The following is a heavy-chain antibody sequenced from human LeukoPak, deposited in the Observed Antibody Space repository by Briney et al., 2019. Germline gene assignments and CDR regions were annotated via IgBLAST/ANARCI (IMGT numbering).Heavy chain of an antibody. V-gene: IGHV4-31*03. J-gene: IGHJ6*03. Sequence: SETLSLTCTVSGGSISSGGYYWSWIRQHPGKGLEWIGYIYYSGSTYYNPSLKSRVTISVDTSKNQFSLKLSSVTAADTAVYYCARTRSSTSLSAYYYYMDVWGKGTTVTVSS. CDR3: ARTRSSTSLSAYYYYMDV. CDR2: IYYSGST. CDR1: GGSISSGGYY. D-gene: IGHD2-2*01.